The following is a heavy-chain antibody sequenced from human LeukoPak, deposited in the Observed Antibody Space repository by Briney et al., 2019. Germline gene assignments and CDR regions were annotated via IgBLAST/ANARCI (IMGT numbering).Heavy chain of an antibody. Sequence: SVKVSCKASGGTFSSYAISWVRQAPGQGLEWMGGIIPIFGTANYAQKFQGRVTITADESTSTAYMELSSLRSEDTAVYYCAKRTTVPADYYYYGMDVWGQGTTVTVSS. CDR2: IIPIFGTA. CDR3: AKRTTVPADYYYYGMDV. V-gene: IGHV1-69*13. D-gene: IGHD4-17*01. CDR1: GGTFSSYA. J-gene: IGHJ6*02.